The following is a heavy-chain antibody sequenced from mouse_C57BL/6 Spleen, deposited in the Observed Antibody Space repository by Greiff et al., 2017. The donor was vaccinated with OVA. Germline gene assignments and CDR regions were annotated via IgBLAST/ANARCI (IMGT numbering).Heavy chain of an antibody. CDR3: ALFSTTDY. CDR1: GYTFTGYW. CDR2: ILPGSGSI. J-gene: IGHJ2*01. V-gene: IGHV1-9*01. Sequence: QVQLQQSGAELMKPGASVKLSCKATGYTFTGYWIEWVKQRPGHGLEWIGEILPGSGSINYNEKVKGKATFTADTSSNTAYMQLSRLTTEDSDIYYCALFSTTDYWGQGTTLTVSS. D-gene: IGHD2-12*01.